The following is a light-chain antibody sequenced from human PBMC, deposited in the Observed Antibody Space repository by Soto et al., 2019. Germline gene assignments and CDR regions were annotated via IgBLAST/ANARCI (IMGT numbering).Light chain of an antibody. CDR2: AAS. J-gene: IGKJ5*01. CDR3: QQYFCAPIT. Sequence: DIQMTQSPSSLFASVGDRVTITCRASQTVRTYLNWYQQRPGKAPTLLILAASSLQSSVPPRFSGAGSYTDYTLTTNGLQPKDFATDYCQQYFCAPITFGQGTRLE. V-gene: IGKV1-39*01. CDR1: QTVRTY.